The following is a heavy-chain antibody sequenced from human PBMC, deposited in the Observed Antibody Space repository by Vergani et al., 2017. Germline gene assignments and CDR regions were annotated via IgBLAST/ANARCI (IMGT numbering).Heavy chain of an antibody. J-gene: IGHJ4*02. V-gene: IGHV4-59*08. D-gene: IGHD4-17*01. Sequence: QVQLQESGPGLVKPSETLSLTCTVSGGSISSYYWSWIRQPPGKGLEWIGYIYYSGSTNYNPSLKSRVTISVDTSKNQFSLKLRSVTAADTAVYYCARSFLPRYGDYVLCYWGQGTLVTVSS. CDR1: GGSISSYY. CDR2: IYYSGST. CDR3: ARSFLPRYGDYVLCY.